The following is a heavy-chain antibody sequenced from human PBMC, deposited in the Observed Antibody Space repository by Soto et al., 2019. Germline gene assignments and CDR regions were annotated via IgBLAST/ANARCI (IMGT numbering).Heavy chain of an antibody. Sequence: GGSLRLSCPASGFTFSSYVMHWVRQAPGKGLEYVSVISSNGGSTYYADSVKGRFTISRDNSKNTLYLQMNSLRAEDTVVYYCAKQKWELLLGAFDIWGQGTMVTVSS. CDR2: ISSNGGST. CDR1: GFTFSSYV. V-gene: IGHV3-64*04. CDR3: AKQKWELLLGAFDI. J-gene: IGHJ3*02. D-gene: IGHD1-26*01.